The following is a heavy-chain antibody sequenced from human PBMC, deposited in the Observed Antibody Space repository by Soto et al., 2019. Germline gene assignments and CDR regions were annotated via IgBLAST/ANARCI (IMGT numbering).Heavy chain of an antibody. V-gene: IGHV3-48*02. J-gene: IGHJ4*02. Sequence: EVQLVESGGGLAQPGGSLRLYCAASGFTFNPNSMNWVRQAPGKGLEGGSYISGGSNSKYYADSVKGRFTISRDNAKNSLYLPMNTLRDEDTAIYYCAADIRYDSSGYHYEGGDYWGQGTRVTVPS. CDR1: GFTFNPNS. D-gene: IGHD3-22*01. CDR2: ISGGSNSK. CDR3: AADIRYDSSGYHYEGGDY.